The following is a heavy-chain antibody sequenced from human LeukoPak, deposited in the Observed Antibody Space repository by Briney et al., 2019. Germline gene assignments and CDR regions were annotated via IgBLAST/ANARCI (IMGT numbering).Heavy chain of an antibody. CDR3: AKVGYYYDSSGYTPTGFDY. D-gene: IGHD3-22*01. V-gene: IGHV3-9*01. CDR2: ISWNSGSI. J-gene: IGHJ4*02. CDR1: GFTFDDYA. Sequence: GRSLRLSCAASGFTFDDYAMHWVRQAPGKGLEWVSGISWNSGSIGYADSVKGRFTISRDNAKNSLYLQMNGLRAEDTALYYCAKVGYYYDSSGYTPTGFDYWGQGTLVTVSS.